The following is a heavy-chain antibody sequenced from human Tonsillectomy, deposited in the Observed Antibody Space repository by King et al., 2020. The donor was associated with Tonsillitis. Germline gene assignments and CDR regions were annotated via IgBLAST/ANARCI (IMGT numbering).Heavy chain of an antibody. D-gene: IGHD2-2*01. V-gene: IGHV3-11*01. CDR3: ARDYPYDQSPSDY. J-gene: IGHJ4*02. CDR1: GFTFSDYY. Sequence: VQLVESGGGLVKPGGSLRLSCAASGFTFSDYYMSWIRQAPGKGLEWVSYISNSNMYYADSVKGRFTISRDNAKNSLYLQMNSLRAEDTAVYYCARDYPYDQSPSDYWGQGTLVTVSS. CDR2: ISNSNM.